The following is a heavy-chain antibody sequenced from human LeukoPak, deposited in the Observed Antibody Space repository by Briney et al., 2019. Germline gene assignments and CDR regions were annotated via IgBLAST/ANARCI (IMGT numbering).Heavy chain of an antibody. Sequence: PSETLSLTCTVSGGSITTDYWSWIRQPPGKGLEWDGYISDTGNTIYNTSLGSRVCISVDTSKNQFSLKLSSVTAADTAVYYCARHTIRGVLFDYWGRGTRVTVSS. CDR3: ARHTIRGVLFDY. J-gene: IGHJ4*02. CDR1: GGSITTDY. CDR2: ISDTGNT. D-gene: IGHD3-10*01. V-gene: IGHV4-59*08.